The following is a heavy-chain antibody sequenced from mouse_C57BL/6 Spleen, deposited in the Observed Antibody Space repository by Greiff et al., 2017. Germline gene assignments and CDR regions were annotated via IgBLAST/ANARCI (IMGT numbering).Heavy chain of an antibody. Sequence: QVQLQQSGAELVRPGTSVKVSCKASGYAFTNYLIEWVKQRPGQGLEWIGEINPGSGGTNYNEKFTGKATLTVDKSSSTAYMQLSSLTSDDSAVYYWARSDGYYGTCFDYWGQGTTLTVSS. CDR1: GYAFTNYL. CDR2: INPGSGGT. J-gene: IGHJ2*01. V-gene: IGHV1-54*01. D-gene: IGHD2-1*01. CDR3: ARSDGYYGTCFDY.